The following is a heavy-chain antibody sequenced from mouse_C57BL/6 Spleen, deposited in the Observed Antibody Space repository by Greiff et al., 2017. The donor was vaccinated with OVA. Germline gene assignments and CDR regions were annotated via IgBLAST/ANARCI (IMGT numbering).Heavy chain of an antibody. V-gene: IGHV1-82*01. CDR2: IYPGDGDT. CDR1: GYAFSSSW. J-gene: IGHJ1*03. D-gene: IGHD2-2*01. Sequence: QVQLKESGPELVKPGASVKISCKASGYAFSSSWMNWVKQRPGKGLEWIGRIYPGDGDTNYNGKFKGKATLTADKSSSTAYMQLSSLTSEDSAVYFCAREGLHWYFDVWGTGTTVTVSS. CDR3: AREGLHWYFDV.